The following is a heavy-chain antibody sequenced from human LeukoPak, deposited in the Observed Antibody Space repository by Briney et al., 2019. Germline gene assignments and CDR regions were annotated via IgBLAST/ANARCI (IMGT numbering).Heavy chain of an antibody. V-gene: IGHV3-23*01. CDR1: GFTFSTYA. CDR3: RKRAGYV. CDR2: ISASGNTT. J-gene: IGHJ4*02. D-gene: IGHD3-10*02. Sequence: GALRLSCAASGFTFSTYAMTWVRQAPGKGLEWVSTISASGNTTYYADSVKGQFTISRDSSKNTLFLQKNSLRAEDTAVYYWRKRAGYVWGQGTLVTVSS.